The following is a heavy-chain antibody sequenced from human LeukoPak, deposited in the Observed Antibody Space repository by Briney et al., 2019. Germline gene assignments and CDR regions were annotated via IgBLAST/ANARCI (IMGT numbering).Heavy chain of an antibody. J-gene: IGHJ6*03. Sequence: GGSLRLSCAASGFTFSSYWMHWVRQAPGKGLVWVSRINSDGSSTSYADSVKGRFTISRDNAKNTLYLQMNSLRAEDTAVYYCARILPRQYRPPYYYYMDVWGKGTTVTVSS. D-gene: IGHD4-11*01. V-gene: IGHV3-74*01. CDR3: ARILPRQYRPPYYYYMDV. CDR1: GFTFSSYW. CDR2: INSDGSST.